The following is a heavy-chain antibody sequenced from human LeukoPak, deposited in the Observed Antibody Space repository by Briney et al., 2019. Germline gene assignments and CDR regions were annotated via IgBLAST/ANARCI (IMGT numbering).Heavy chain of an antibody. CDR1: GFTFSSFA. CDR2: ISGSGVTT. V-gene: IGHV3-23*01. Sequence: GGSLRLSCAASGFTFSSFAMSWVRQAPGKGLEWVSAISGSGVTTYYADSVKGRFTISRDNSKKTLYLQMNSLRAEDTAVYYCARGGGPTSSPTFDIGAQGKMVTVSS. J-gene: IGHJ3*02. D-gene: IGHD1-26*01. CDR3: ARGGGPTSSPTFDI.